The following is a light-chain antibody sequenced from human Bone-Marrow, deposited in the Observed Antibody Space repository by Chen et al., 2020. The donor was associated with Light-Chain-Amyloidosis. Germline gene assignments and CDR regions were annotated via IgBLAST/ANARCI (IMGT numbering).Light chain of an antibody. Sequence: SYELTQPPSVSVSPGQTARXTCSGDNLPXKYDYWHQQKPGQDPVLVIHRDNERPSGISERFSGSSSETTATLTISGVXAEXEADYHXXSADXSGTYEVIFGGGTKLTVL. CDR2: RDN. CDR3: XSADXSGTYEVI. V-gene: IGLV3-25*03. J-gene: IGLJ2*01. CDR1: NLPXKY.